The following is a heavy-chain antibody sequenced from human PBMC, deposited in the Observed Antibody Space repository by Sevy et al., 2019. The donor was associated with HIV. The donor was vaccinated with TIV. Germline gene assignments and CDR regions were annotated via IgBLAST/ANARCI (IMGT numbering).Heavy chain of an antibody. CDR1: GFTFSGSA. V-gene: IGHV3-73*01. CDR2: IRSKANSYAT. Sequence: GGSLRLSCAASGFTFSGSAMHWVRQASGKGLEWVGRIRSKANSYATAYAASVKGRFTISRDDSKNTAYLQMNSLKTEETAVYYCTSLLWTTVTTRWGQGTLVTVSS. J-gene: IGHJ4*02. CDR3: TSLLWTTVTTR. D-gene: IGHD4-4*01.